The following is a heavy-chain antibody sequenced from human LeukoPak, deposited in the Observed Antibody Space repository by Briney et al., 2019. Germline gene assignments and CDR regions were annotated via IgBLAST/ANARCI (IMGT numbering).Heavy chain of an antibody. CDR2: ISVSGGRT. V-gene: IGHV3-23*01. J-gene: IGHJ4*02. D-gene: IGHD3-22*01. CDR3: AKRGVVIRVILVGFHKEAYYFDS. CDR1: GITLSNYG. Sequence: PGGSLRLSCAVSGITLSNYGMSWVRQAPGKGLEWVAGISVSGGRTNYADSVKGRFTISRDNPKNTLYLQMNSLRAEDTAVYFCAKRGVVIRVILVGFHKEAYYFDSWGQGALVTVSP.